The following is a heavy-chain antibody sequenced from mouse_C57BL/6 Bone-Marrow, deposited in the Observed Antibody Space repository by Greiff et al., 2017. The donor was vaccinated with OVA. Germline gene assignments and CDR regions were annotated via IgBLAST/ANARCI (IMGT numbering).Heavy chain of an antibody. CDR2: IYPGDGDT. J-gene: IGHJ2*01. V-gene: IGHV1-82*01. Sequence: QVQLQQSGPELVKPGASVKISCKASGYAFSSSWMNWVKQRPGKGLEWIGRIYPGDGDTNYNGKFKGKATLTADKSSSTAYMQLSSLTSEDSAVYFCARYYFDYWGQGTTLTVSS. CDR1: GYAFSSSW. CDR3: ARYYFDY.